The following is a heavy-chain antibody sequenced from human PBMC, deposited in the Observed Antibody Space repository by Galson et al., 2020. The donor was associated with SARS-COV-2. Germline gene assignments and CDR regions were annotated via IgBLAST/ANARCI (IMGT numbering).Heavy chain of an antibody. D-gene: IGHD5-18*01. V-gene: IGHV3-21*01. CDR2: ISTSSSYT. CDR3: ARDEGIRGYNYGRLYYGMDV. J-gene: IGHJ6*02. CDR1: GFPFGTYS. Sequence: NSGGSLRLSCAASGFPFGTYSMNWVRLAPGKGLEWVSSISTSSSYTYYVYSVKGRFSISRDNPRNSLYLQMNSLRAEDTAVYYCARDEGIRGYNYGRLYYGMDVWGQGTTVTVSS.